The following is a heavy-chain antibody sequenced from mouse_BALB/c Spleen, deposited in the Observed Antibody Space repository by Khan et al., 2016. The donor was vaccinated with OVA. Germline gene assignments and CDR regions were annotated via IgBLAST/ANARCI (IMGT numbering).Heavy chain of an antibody. CDR3: GRVYGGYFDY. V-gene: IGHV3-2*02. D-gene: IGHD1-1*01. Sequence: VQLQESGPGLVKPSQSLSLTCTVTGYSITSDYAWNWIRQFPGNQLEWMGFLPYSGNANYNPSLKSRISLTRDTSKNQFFLQLNSVTTEDTATCSSGRVYGGYFDYWGQGTTLTVSS. J-gene: IGHJ2*01. CDR2: LPYSGNA. CDR1: GYSITSDYA.